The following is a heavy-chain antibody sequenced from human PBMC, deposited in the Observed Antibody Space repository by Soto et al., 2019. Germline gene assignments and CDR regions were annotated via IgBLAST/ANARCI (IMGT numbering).Heavy chain of an antibody. V-gene: IGHV1-18*01. CDR3: ARVRRVRYYDSSGYFDY. Sequence: ASVKVSCKTSGYTFINYGISWVRQAPGQGPEWMGWISPYNDDTKYAQKFQGRVTMTTDTSTRTAYMEMRSLRSEDTAVYYCARVRRVRYYDSSGYFDYWGQGTLVTVSS. CDR1: GYTFINYG. CDR2: ISPYNDDT. J-gene: IGHJ4*02. D-gene: IGHD3-22*01.